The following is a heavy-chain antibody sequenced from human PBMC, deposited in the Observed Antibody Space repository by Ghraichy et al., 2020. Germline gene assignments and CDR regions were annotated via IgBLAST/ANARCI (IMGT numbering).Heavy chain of an antibody. D-gene: IGHD3-3*01. Sequence: GESLNISCSASGFTFSSYAMHWVRQAPGKGLEYVSAISSNGGSTYYADSVKGRFTISRDNSKNTLYLQMSSLRAEDTAVYYCVKRDAAQLFGYYGMDVWGQGTTVTVSS. CDR2: ISSNGGST. V-gene: IGHV3-64D*06. CDR1: GFTFSSYA. J-gene: IGHJ6*02. CDR3: VKRDAAQLFGYYGMDV.